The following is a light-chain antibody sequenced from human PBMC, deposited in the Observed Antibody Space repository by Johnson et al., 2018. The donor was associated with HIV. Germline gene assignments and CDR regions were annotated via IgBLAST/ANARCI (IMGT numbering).Light chain of an antibody. V-gene: IGLV1-51*02. Sequence: QSVLTQPPSVSAAPGQKVTISCSGSSPNIGNNYVSWYQELPGTALKLLIYENNKRPSGIPDRFSGSKSGTSATLGITGLQTGDEADYYGGTWDSSLRTGFFGSGTKVTVL. CDR1: SPNIGNNY. J-gene: IGLJ1*01. CDR2: ENN. CDR3: GTWDSSLRTGF.